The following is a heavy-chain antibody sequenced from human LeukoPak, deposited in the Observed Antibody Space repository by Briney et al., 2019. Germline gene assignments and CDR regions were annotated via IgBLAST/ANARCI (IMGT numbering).Heavy chain of an antibody. V-gene: IGHV5-51*01. CDR3: ARRDGDYGQADY. J-gene: IGHJ4*02. Sequence: GESLKISCKGSGYSFSSYWIGLVREMPGKGLEWVGIIYPGDSDTRYSPSFQGHVTISADKYISTAYLPWSSLKAPDTAMYYRARRDGDYGQADYWGQGTLVTVSS. CDR1: GYSFSSYW. CDR2: IYPGDSDT. D-gene: IGHD4-17*01.